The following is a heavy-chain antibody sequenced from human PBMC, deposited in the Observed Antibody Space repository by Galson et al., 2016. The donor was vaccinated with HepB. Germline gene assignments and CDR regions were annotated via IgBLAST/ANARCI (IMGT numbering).Heavy chain of an antibody. CDR2: IYYDGST. Sequence: ETLSLTCTVSGGSISSSDYYWGWIRQPPGRGLEWIGSIYYDGSTFHNPSLPSLKSRATISLATSKNQFSLKVNSVTAADTAVYFCARDRRFFRNDYWGQGTLVNVSS. CDR3: ARDRRFFRNDY. J-gene: IGHJ4*02. CDR1: GGSISSSDYY. D-gene: IGHD3-3*01. V-gene: IGHV4-39*07.